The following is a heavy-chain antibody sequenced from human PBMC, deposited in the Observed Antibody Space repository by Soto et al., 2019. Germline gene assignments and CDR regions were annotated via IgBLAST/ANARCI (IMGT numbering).Heavy chain of an antibody. Sequence: PSETLSLTCAVSGGSISSSNWWGWIRQPPGKGLEWIGSIYYSGSTYYNPSLKSRVTISVDTSKNQFSLKLSPVTAADTAVYYCARRGTYCSSTSCQNWFDPWGQGTLVTVSS. CDR1: GGSISSSNW. CDR3: ARRGTYCSSTSCQNWFDP. D-gene: IGHD2-2*01. V-gene: IGHV4-39*01. J-gene: IGHJ5*02. CDR2: IYYSGST.